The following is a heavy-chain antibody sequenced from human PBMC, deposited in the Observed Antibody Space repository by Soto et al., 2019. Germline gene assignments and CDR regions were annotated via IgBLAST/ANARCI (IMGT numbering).Heavy chain of an antibody. Sequence: GGSLRLSCAASGFTFDDYAMHWVRQAPGKGLEWVSGISWNSGSIGYADSVKGRFTISRDNAKNSLYLQMNSLRAEDMALYYCAKDIRLFDGYGAFDIWGQGTMVTVSS. CDR3: AKDIRLFDGYGAFDI. J-gene: IGHJ3*02. CDR2: ISWNSGSI. CDR1: GFTFDDYA. D-gene: IGHD5-12*01. V-gene: IGHV3-9*03.